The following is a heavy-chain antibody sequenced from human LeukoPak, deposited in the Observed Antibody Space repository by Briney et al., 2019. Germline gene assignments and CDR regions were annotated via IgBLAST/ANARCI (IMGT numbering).Heavy chain of an antibody. CDR3: ARTYYDILTGYNPYFDY. J-gene: IGHJ4*02. Sequence: GGSLRLSCAASGFTFSSYWMSWVRQVPGKGLEWVANIKKDGSEKKYVDSVKGRFTISRDNAKNFLYLQMNSLRAEDTAVYYCARTYYDILTGYNPYFDYWGQGILVTVSS. V-gene: IGHV3-7*01. D-gene: IGHD3-9*01. CDR1: GFTFSSYW. CDR2: IKKDGSEK.